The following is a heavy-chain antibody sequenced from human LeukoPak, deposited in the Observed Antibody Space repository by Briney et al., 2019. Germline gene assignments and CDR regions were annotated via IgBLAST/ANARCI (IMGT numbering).Heavy chain of an antibody. J-gene: IGHJ4*02. V-gene: IGHV3-30-3*01. CDR3: ARDLAWRRGVFDY. D-gene: IGHD5-12*01. Sequence: PGRSLRLSCAASGFTFSSYAMHWVRQAPGKGLEWVAVISYDGSNKYYADSVKGRFTISRDNSKNTLYLQMNSLRAEDTAVYYCARDLAWRRGVFDYWGQGTLVTVSS. CDR2: ISYDGSNK. CDR1: GFTFSSYA.